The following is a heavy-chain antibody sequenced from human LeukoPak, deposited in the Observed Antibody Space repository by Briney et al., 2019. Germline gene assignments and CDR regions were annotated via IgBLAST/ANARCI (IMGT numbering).Heavy chain of an antibody. J-gene: IGHJ4*02. CDR2: LYTSGST. V-gene: IGHV4-61*02. CDR3: AVRIAVTGKYYFAY. CDR1: GASIRSGNYF. Sequence: SETLSLTCNVSGASIRSGNYFWSWIRQPAGKGLQWIGRLYTSGSTYYNPSLRSRVTISVDTSKNQFSLNLSSLTAADTAVYYCAVRIAVTGKYYFAYWGQGTLVTVSS. D-gene: IGHD6-19*01.